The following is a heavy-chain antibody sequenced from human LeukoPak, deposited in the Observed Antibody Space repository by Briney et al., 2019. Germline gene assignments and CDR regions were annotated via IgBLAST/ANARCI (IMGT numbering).Heavy chain of an antibody. Sequence: GGSLRLSCAASGFTFNAFGMNWVRQAPGKGLEWVGRIKSKTAGGTTDYAAPVKGRFITSRDDSKNTLYLQMNSLKTEDTAVYYCTTDYGDYVFRSDCWGQGTLVTVSS. CDR1: GFTFNAFG. V-gene: IGHV3-15*01. CDR2: IKSKTAGGTT. D-gene: IGHD4-17*01. CDR3: TTDYGDYVFRSDC. J-gene: IGHJ4*02.